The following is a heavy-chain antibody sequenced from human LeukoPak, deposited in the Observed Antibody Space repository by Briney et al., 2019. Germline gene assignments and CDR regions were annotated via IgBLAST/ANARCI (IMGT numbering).Heavy chain of an antibody. D-gene: IGHD3-9*01. CDR1: GGSLSSYY. Sequence: PSETLSLTCTVSGGSLSSYYWSWIRQPPGKGLEWIGYIYYSGSTNYNPSLKSRVTISVDTSKNQFSLELSSVTAADTAVYYCARNPSYDILTGYSDYYGMDVWGQGTTVTVSS. CDR2: IYYSGST. J-gene: IGHJ6*02. CDR3: ARNPSYDILTGYSDYYGMDV. V-gene: IGHV4-59*01.